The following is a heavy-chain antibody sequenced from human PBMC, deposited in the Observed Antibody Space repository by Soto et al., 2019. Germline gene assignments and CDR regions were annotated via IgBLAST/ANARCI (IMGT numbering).Heavy chain of an antibody. J-gene: IGHJ1*01. V-gene: IGHV4-30-4*01. D-gene: IGHD1-7*01. CDR1: GGSVNTGDYY. CDR2: IFYSGDT. Sequence: VQLQGSGPGLLKPSQTLSLTCTVSGGSVNTGDYYWSYIRQPPGKGLEWLGYIFYSGDTYYNPSLKSRATISLNTSRNQFSLTLTSVTDADTALYYCVGTGTTDDFWGQGTLVTVSS. CDR3: VGTGTTDDF.